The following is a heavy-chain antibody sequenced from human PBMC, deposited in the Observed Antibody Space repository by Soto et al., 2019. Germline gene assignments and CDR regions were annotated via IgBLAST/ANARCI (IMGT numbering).Heavy chain of an antibody. Sequence: QVQLVESGGGVVQPGRSLRLSCAASGFTFSSYGMHWVRQAPGKGLEWVAVISYDGSNKYYADSVKGRFTISRDNSKNTLYMKMNSLRAEDTAVYYCAKDLNSSSQGIPDYYYYGMDVWGQGTTVTVSS. CDR1: GFTFSSYG. D-gene: IGHD6-13*01. J-gene: IGHJ6*02. V-gene: IGHV3-30*18. CDR3: AKDLNSSSQGIPDYYYYGMDV. CDR2: ISYDGSNK.